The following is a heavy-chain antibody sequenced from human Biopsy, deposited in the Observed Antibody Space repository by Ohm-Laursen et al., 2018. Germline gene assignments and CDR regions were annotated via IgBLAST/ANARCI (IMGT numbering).Heavy chain of an antibody. CDR1: GYSFSTYD. Sequence: GASVKVSCKASGYSFSTYDVNWVRQARGQGLEWMGWMIPSSGKTGYAQRFQGRVTLTMNTSISTAYMELSGLRSEDTAVYFCARGYSRRVSIFEAGIYWFDTWDQGTLVTVSS. CDR3: ARGYSRRVSIFEAGIYWFDT. V-gene: IGHV1-8*01. D-gene: IGHD6-13*01. CDR2: MIPSSGKT. J-gene: IGHJ5*02.